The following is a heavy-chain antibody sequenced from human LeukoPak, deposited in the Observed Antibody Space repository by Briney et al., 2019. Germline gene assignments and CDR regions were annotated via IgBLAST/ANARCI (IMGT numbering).Heavy chain of an antibody. J-gene: IGHJ4*02. Sequence: PSETLSLTCTVSGASLSSGSYYWSWIRQPAGKGLEWIGRIYPSGSTDYNPSLKSRVTISIDTSKNQFSLKVTSVTAADAAVYYCARADGDYVLDYWGQGTLVIVSS. CDR3: ARADGDYVLDY. V-gene: IGHV4-61*02. D-gene: IGHD4-17*01. CDR2: IYPSGST. CDR1: GASLSSGSYY.